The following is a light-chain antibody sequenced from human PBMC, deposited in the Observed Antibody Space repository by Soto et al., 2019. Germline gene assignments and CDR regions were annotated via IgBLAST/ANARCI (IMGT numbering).Light chain of an antibody. CDR1: NDDIGGYDH. V-gene: IGLV2-14*03. Sequence: SALTQPASVSGSPGQSITISCTGANDDIGGYDHVSWHQQHPGKAPKVVIYEVSHRPSGVSNRFSGSKSGYTASLTISGLLAEDEADYYCSSYTSSTTLVFGGGTQLTVL. CDR3: SSYTSSTTLV. CDR2: EVS. J-gene: IGLJ2*01.